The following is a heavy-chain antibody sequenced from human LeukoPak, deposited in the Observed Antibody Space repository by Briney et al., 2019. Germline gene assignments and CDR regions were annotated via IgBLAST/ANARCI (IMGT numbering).Heavy chain of an antibody. D-gene: IGHD5-18*01. CDR1: GFTFNYAW. CDR3: TTAPSGYAYMNGWHLDY. J-gene: IGHJ4*02. V-gene: IGHV3-15*01. CDR2: IKSKTDGETT. Sequence: GGSLRLSCAASGFTFNYAWMSWVRQAPGKGPEWVGRIKSKTDGETTDYAAPVKGRFTISRDDSKNTLYLQMNSLKTEDTALYYCTTAPSGYAYMNGWHLDYWGQGALVTASS.